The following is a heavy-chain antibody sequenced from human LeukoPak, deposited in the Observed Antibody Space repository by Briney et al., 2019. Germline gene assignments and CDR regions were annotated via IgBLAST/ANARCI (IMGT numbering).Heavy chain of an antibody. D-gene: IGHD1-7*01. CDR1: GYTFTRYG. CDR2: ISASNGNA. V-gene: IGHV1-18*01. Sequence: ASVRVSCKASGYTFTRYGISWVRQAPGQGLQWLGWISASNGNANYAQKFRERGTMSRDTSKGTAYLDVRSLTSDDTAVYYCARDHSNWNYAPDFWGQGTLVIVSS. J-gene: IGHJ4*02. CDR3: ARDHSNWNYAPDF.